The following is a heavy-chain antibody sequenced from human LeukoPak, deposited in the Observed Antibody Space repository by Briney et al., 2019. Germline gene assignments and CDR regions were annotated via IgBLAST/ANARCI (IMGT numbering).Heavy chain of an antibody. J-gene: IGHJ4*02. CDR1: GGSISSGGYY. Sequence: SETLSLTCTVSGGSISSGGYYWSWIRQHPGKGLEWIGYIYYSGSTNYNPSVKSRVTISVDTSKNQFSLKLSSVTAADTAVYFCARESAGTEFDFWGQGTLVTISS. D-gene: IGHD1-7*01. CDR3: ARESAGTEFDF. V-gene: IGHV4-31*03. CDR2: IYYSGST.